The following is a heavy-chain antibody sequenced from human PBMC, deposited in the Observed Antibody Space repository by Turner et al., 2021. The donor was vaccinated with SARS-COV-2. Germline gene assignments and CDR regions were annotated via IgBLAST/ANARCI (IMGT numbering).Heavy chain of an antibody. J-gene: IGHJ6*02. D-gene: IGHD3-10*01. CDR2: ISVYNGNT. CDR3: ARLRYYGSGSYLALPDYGMDV. CDR1: GYTFTSYG. Sequence: QVQLVQSGAEVKKPGASVKVSCKASGYTFTSYGISCVRQAPGQGLEWMGWISVYNGNTNYVQKLQGRVTMTTDTSTSTAYMELRSLRSDDTAVYYCARLRYYGSGSYLALPDYGMDVWGQGTTVTVSS. V-gene: IGHV1-18*01.